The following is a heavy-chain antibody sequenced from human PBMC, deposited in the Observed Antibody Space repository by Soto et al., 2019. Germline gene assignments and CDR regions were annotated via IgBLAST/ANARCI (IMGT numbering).Heavy chain of an antibody. CDR3: AKEGSGSSRILYSYYGMDV. D-gene: IGHD3-10*01. Sequence: QVQLVESGGGVVQPGRSLRLSCAASGFSFRTYGMHWVRQAPGKGLEWVAVISYDGSNIYYGDSVRGRFTISRDNSKNTLYLQMNNLRTEDTAFYYCAKEGSGSSRILYSYYGMDVWGQGTTVTVSS. CDR1: GFSFRTYG. J-gene: IGHJ6*02. V-gene: IGHV3-30*18. CDR2: ISYDGSNI.